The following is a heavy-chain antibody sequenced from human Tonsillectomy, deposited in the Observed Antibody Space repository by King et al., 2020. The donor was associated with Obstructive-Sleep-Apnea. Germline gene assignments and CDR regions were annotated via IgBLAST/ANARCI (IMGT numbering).Heavy chain of an antibody. D-gene: IGHD3/OR15-3a*01. CDR1: GFTFSSYA. J-gene: IGHJ6*02. CDR3: AKDTDYYYYHYAMDV. V-gene: IGHV3-30*02. CDR2: IRYDGSDK. Sequence: VQLVESGGGGVQPGRSLRLSFAASGFTFSSYAIHWVRPDPGKGLEWVALIRYDGSDKYSADSVKGRFTISRDNSKNTLYLQMNSLRAEDTAVYYCAKDTDYYYYHYAMDVWGQGTTVTVSS.